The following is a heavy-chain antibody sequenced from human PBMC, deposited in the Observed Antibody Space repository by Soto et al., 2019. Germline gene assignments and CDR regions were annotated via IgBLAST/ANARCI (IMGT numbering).Heavy chain of an antibody. CDR3: ASRDPDILTTYSYSMDV. J-gene: IGHJ6*02. D-gene: IGHD3-9*01. Sequence: PSETLSLTCTVSGGSISSYYWSWIRQPAGKGLEWIGRIYTSGSTNYNPSLKSRVTMSVDTSKNQFSLKLSSVTAADTAVYYCASRDPDILTTYSYSMDVWGQGTTVTVSS. V-gene: IGHV4-4*07. CDR1: GGSISSYY. CDR2: IYTSGST.